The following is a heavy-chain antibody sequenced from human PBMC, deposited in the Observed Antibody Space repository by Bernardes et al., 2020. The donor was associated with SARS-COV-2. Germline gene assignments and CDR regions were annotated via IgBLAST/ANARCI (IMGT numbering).Heavy chain of an antibody. CDR3: ARDPPSPITADAFDI. V-gene: IGHV3-33*01. Sequence: GGSLRLSCAASGFTFSSYGMHWVRQAPGKGLEWVAVIWYDGSNKYYADSVKGRFTISRDNSKNTLYLQMNSLRAEDTAVYYCARDPPSPITADAFDIWGQGTMVTVSS. D-gene: IGHD1-20*01. CDR2: IWYDGSNK. CDR1: GFTFSSYG. J-gene: IGHJ3*02.